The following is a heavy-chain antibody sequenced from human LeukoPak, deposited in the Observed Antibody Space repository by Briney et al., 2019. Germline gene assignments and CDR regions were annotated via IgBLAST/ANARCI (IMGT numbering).Heavy chain of an antibody. CDR1: GFAFSGYA. J-gene: IGHJ4*02. CDR3: ARDTPIRDFWSGYYPDF. Sequence: GGSLRLSCAASGFAFSGYAMHWVRRAPGKGLEWMAVMSFDETNKYYADSVKGRFTISRDNSKNTMYLQLNSLTTEDTAVYYCARDTPIRDFWSGYYPDFWGQGTLVTVSS. V-gene: IGHV3-30*04. CDR2: MSFDETNK. D-gene: IGHD3-3*01.